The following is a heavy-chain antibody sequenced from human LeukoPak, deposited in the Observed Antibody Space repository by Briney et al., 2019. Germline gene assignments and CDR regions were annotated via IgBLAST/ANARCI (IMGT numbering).Heavy chain of an antibody. D-gene: IGHD5-12*01. J-gene: IGHJ4*02. Sequence: ASVKFSCKVSGYTLTEVSMHCVREAPGKGLECMEGFDPEDGETIYAQRFRGRVTSTEDTSTDTAYMELSSLRSEDTAVYYCATDSIVATHFIHRGFDYWGQGTLVTVSS. CDR1: GYTLTEVS. CDR2: FDPEDGET. CDR3: ATDSIVATHFIHRGFDY. V-gene: IGHV1-24*01.